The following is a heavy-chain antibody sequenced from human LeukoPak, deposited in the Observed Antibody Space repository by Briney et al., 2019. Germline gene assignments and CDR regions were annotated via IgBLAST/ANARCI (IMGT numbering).Heavy chain of an antibody. Sequence: GESLKISGKGSGYSFTSYWIGWVRQMPGKGLEWMGIIYLGDSGTRYSPSFQGQVTISADKSISTAYLQWSTLKASDTAMSYCARHLIAITGTTIAYPYYYYGIDVWGHRTTVTVSS. CDR2: IYLGDSGT. J-gene: IGHJ6*02. V-gene: IGHV5-51*01. CDR3: ARHLIAITGTTIAYPYYYYGIDV. D-gene: IGHD1-20*01. CDR1: GYSFTSYW.